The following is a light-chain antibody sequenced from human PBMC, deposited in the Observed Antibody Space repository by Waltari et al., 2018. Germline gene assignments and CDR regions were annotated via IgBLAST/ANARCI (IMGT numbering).Light chain of an antibody. V-gene: IGLV3-25*03. CDR3: QSADTNFADHVA. CDR2: KDS. CDR1: AFPRLY. J-gene: IGLJ2*01. Sequence: SYDLTQPPSVSVYPGQTARITCSGDAFPRLYAYWYQQKPGQAPVLLIYKDSERPSGIPERFSGSSSGTTVMLTISGVQAEDEAYYYCQSADTNFADHVAFGGGTQLTVL.